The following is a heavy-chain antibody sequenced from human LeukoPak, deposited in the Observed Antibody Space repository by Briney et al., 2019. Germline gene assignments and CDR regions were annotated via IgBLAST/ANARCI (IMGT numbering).Heavy chain of an antibody. V-gene: IGHV3-7*01. CDR3: ARVRDFWSGYSNSYYYMDV. Sequence: GGSLRLSCAASGFAFSNSWMSWVRQAPGKGLEWVANIKQDGTVAYSVDFLEGRFTVSRDNAKNSLFLQMNSLRAEDTAVYYCARVRDFWSGYSNSYYYMDVWGKGTTVTVSS. CDR2: IKQDGTVA. CDR1: GFAFSNSW. D-gene: IGHD3-3*01. J-gene: IGHJ6*03.